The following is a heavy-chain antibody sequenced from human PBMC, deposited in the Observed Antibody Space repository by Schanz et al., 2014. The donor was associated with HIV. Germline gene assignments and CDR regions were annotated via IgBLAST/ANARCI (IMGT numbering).Heavy chain of an antibody. V-gene: IGHV1-2*02. J-gene: IGHJ4*02. CDR1: GYTFTGYY. CDR2: INPNSGGT. Sequence: QVQLVQSGAEMKKPGASVRVSCKASGYTFTGYYMHWVRQAPGQGLEWMGWINPNSGGTNYAQKFQGRVTMTRDTSTSTVYMQLSSLTSDDTAVYYCARGDILTGLYPYYFDSWGQGTLVTVSS. D-gene: IGHD3-9*01. CDR3: ARGDILTGLYPYYFDS.